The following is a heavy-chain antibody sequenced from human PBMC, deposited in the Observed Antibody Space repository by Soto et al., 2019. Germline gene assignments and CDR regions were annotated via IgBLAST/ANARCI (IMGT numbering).Heavy chain of an antibody. J-gene: IGHJ5*02. CDR3: VRTAREGAVAPHWYDL. V-gene: IGHV4-30-4*01. D-gene: IGHD2-21*02. CDR2: VYYTGST. CDR1: GASIRSSDYY. Sequence: SETLSLTCTVSGASIRSSDYYWSWIRQAPGKGLEWIGYVYYTGSTYYNPSLMSRLLISIDTSKNQFSLKLSSVTAAETAVYFCVRTAREGAVAPHWYDLWGQGTQVTVSS.